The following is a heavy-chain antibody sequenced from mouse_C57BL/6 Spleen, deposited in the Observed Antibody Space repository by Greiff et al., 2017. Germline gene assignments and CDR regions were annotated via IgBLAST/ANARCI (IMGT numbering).Heavy chain of an antibody. Sequence: VQLQQPGAELVKPGASVKLSCKASGYTFTSYWMHWVKQRPGQGLEWIGMIHPNSGSTNYNEKFKSKATLTVDKSSSTAYMQLSSLTSEDSAVYYCARSGDGYRYWYFDVWGTGTTVTVSS. CDR2: IHPNSGST. CDR1: GYTFTSYW. J-gene: IGHJ1*03. V-gene: IGHV1-64*01. CDR3: ARSGDGYRYWYFDV. D-gene: IGHD2-3*01.